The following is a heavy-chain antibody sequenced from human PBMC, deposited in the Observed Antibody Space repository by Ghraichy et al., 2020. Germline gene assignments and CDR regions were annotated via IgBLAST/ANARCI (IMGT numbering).Heavy chain of an antibody. Sequence: SVKVSCKASGGTFSSYAISWVRQAPGQGLEWMGGIIPIFGTANYAQKFQGRVTITADESTSTAYMELSSLRSEDTAVYYCASTMALRFYDAFDIWGQGTMVTVSS. D-gene: IGHD3-3*01. CDR2: IIPIFGTA. CDR1: GGTFSSYA. CDR3: ASTMALRFYDAFDI. J-gene: IGHJ3*02. V-gene: IGHV1-69*13.